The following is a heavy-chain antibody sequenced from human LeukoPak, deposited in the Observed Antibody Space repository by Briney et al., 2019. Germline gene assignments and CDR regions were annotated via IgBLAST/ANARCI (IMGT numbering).Heavy chain of an antibody. V-gene: IGHV4-30-2*01. CDR3: ARRADYYDSSGYLDY. D-gene: IGHD3-22*01. Sequence: PSETLSLTCAVSGGSISSGGYSWSWIRQPPGKGLEWIGYIYHSGSTYYNPSLKSRVTISVDRSKNQFSLKLSSVTAADTAVYYCARRADYYDSSGYLDYWGQGTLVTVSS. CDR2: IYHSGST. J-gene: IGHJ4*02. CDR1: GGSISSGGYS.